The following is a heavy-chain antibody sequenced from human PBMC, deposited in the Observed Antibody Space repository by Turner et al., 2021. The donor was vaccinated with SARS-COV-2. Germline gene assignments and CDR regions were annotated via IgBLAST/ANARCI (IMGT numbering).Heavy chain of an antibody. V-gene: IGHV3-74*01. CDR3: ARGVTVAGITPFGY. CDR1: GFTFSSYW. Sequence: EVQLVESGGGLVQPGGSLRLSCAASGFTFSSYWMHWVRQAPGKGLVCVSRINSDGSSTSYADYVKGRFTVSRDNAKNTLYLQMNSLRAEDTAVYYCARGVTVAGITPFGYWGQGTLVTVSS. CDR2: INSDGSST. D-gene: IGHD6-19*01. J-gene: IGHJ4*02.